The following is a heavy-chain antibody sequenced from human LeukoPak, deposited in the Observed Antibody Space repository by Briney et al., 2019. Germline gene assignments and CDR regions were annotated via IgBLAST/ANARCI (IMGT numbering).Heavy chain of an antibody. CDR2: IYYSGST. CDR1: GGSFSGYY. J-gene: IGHJ3*02. V-gene: IGHV4-59*01. D-gene: IGHD5-12*01. Sequence: SETLSLTCAVYGGSFSGYYWSWIRQPPGKGLEWIGYIYYSGSTNYNPSLKSRVTISVDTSKNQFSLKLSSVTAADTAVYYCARVAGRDGYNSVAFDIWGQGTMVTVSS. CDR3: ARVAGRDGYNSVAFDI.